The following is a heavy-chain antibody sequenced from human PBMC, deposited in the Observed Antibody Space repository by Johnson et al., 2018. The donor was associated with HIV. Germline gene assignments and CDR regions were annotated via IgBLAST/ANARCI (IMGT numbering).Heavy chain of an antibody. CDR1: GFTFSSYG. J-gene: IGHJ3*02. Sequence: QVQLVESGGGVVQPGGSLRLSCAASGFTFSSYGMHWVRQAPGKGLEWVAFIRYDGSNKYYADSVKGRFTISRDNSKNTLYLQRNSLRAEDTAVYYCAKWTRDGYNYVHAFDIWGQGTMVTVSS. V-gene: IGHV3-30*02. CDR3: AKWTRDGYNYVHAFDI. CDR2: IRYDGSNK. D-gene: IGHD5-24*01.